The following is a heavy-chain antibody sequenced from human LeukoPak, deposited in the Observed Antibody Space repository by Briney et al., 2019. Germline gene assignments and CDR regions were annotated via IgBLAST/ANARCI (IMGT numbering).Heavy chain of an antibody. J-gene: IGHJ3*02. D-gene: IGHD2-2*01. CDR2: LSHSGSS. V-gene: IGHV4-61*08. CDR3: ARARYANAWYAFDI. Sequence: SETLSLTCAVSGGSISSGGYYWSWIRRPPGRGLEWIAYLSHSGSSDSNPSLTSRVTTLVDTSNNQFSLKLTSVTAADTAVYYCARARYANAWYAFDIWGHGTMVTVSS. CDR1: GGSISSGGYY.